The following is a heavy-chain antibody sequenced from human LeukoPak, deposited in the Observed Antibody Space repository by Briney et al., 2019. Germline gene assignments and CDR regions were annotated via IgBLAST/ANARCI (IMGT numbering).Heavy chain of an antibody. CDR1: GYSFTSYG. CDR2: ISGYNANT. CDR3: ARAVGDSSGNPDS. D-gene: IGHD3-22*01. J-gene: IGHJ4*02. Sequence: ASVKVSCKASGYSFTSYGISWVRQAPGQGLEWMGWISGYNANTNYAQKFQDRVTMTTDTSTTTAYMELRSLRSDDTAVYYCARAVGDSSGNPDSWGQGTLVTVSS. V-gene: IGHV1-18*01.